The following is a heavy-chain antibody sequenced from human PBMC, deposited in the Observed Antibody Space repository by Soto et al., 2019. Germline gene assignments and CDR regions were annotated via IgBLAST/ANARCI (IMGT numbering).Heavy chain of an antibody. Sequence: QVQVVQSGVEVRRPGSSVKVSCKASGDTFKNCVISWVRQAPGQGLEWMGGIIPLFGTTDFAQRFQGRLTITTEASTTTAYMELSRLRSEDTATYYCAAELGFGKLSVVWGQGTTVIVSS. CDR3: AAELGFGKLSVV. D-gene: IGHD3-10*01. J-gene: IGHJ6*02. CDR2: IIPLFGTT. V-gene: IGHV1-69*01. CDR1: GDTFKNCV.